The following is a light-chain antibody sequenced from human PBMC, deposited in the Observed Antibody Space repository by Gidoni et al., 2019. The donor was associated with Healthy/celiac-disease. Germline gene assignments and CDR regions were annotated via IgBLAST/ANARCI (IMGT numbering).Light chain of an antibody. J-gene: IGLJ1*01. CDR2: DVS. CDR3: SSYTSSSSSYV. Sequence: QSPLPQPSSVSWSPGPSITISCTGTSSDVGGYNYASWYQQHPGKALKLMMDDVSNRPSGVANRFSCAKSGNTASLTMSGLQAEDEAEYYCSSYTSSSSSYVFGTGTKVTVL. V-gene: IGLV2-14*01. CDR1: SSDVGGYNY.